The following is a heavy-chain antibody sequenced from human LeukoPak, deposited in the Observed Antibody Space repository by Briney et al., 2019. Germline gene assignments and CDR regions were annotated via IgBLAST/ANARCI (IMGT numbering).Heavy chain of an antibody. Sequence: SETLSLTCTVSGGSISSYYWSWLRQPAGKGLEWIGRIYTSGSTNYNPSLKSRVTISVDKSKNQFSLKLSSVTAADTAVYYCARLSRSGYYMDVWSKGTTVTVSS. D-gene: IGHD3-3*01. CDR3: ARLSRSGYYMDV. CDR2: IYTSGST. CDR1: GGSISSYY. J-gene: IGHJ6*03. V-gene: IGHV4-4*07.